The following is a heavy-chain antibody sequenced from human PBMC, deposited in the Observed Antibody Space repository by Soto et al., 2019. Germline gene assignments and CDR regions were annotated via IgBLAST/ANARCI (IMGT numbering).Heavy chain of an antibody. V-gene: IGHV2-5*02. D-gene: IGHD2-15*01. Sequence: SGPTLVNPTQTLTLTCTFSGFSLSTSGVGVGWIRQPAGKALEWLALIYWDDDKRYSPSLNSRLTITKNTTKNQVVLTITNMDPLDTATYYCTHAMLYCTGGSCTTWFDYWGQGTLVTVSS. CDR3: THAMLYCTGGSCTTWFDY. J-gene: IGHJ4*02. CDR2: IYWDDDK. CDR1: GFSLSTSGVG.